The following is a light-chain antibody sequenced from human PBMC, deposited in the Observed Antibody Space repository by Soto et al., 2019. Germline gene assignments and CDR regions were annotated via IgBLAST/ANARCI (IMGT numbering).Light chain of an antibody. CDR2: GAS. V-gene: IGKV3-15*01. J-gene: IGKJ1*01. CDR1: QSLSSN. CDR3: QQQNDWPPT. Sequence: EIVMTQSPATLSVSPGERATLSCRASQSLSSNLAWYQQKPGQAPRLLIYGASTRATGIPDRFSGSGSGTESTLTISSLQSEDAAVYVCQQQNDWPPTFGRGTKVEIK.